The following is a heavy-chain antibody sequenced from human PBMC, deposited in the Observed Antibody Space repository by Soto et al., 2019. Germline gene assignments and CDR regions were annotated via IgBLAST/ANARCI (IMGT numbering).Heavy chain of an antibody. V-gene: IGHV3-66*01. Sequence: GGSLRLSCAASGFTVSSNYMSWVRQAPGKGLEWVSVIYSGGSTYYADSVKDRFTISRDNSKNTLYLQMNSLRAEDTAVYYCARGAKEQWIDYFAYWGQGTLVTVSS. J-gene: IGHJ4*02. D-gene: IGHD6-19*01. CDR1: GFTVSSNY. CDR3: ARGAKEQWIDYFAY. CDR2: IYSGGST.